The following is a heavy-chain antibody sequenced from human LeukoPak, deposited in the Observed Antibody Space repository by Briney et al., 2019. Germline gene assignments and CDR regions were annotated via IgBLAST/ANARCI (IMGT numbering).Heavy chain of an antibody. Sequence: SLRLSCAAPRRNLDEYAIHWVPKAPRKGLGWFSLISGDGGSTFYADSVRGRFTISRDNSKNSLYLQMSSLRSEDTAFYFCARESDSSGWYDYWGQGTLVTVSS. V-gene: IGHV3-43*02. J-gene: IGHJ4*02. D-gene: IGHD6-19*01. CDR3: ARESDSSGWYDY. CDR1: RRNLDEYA. CDR2: ISGDGGST.